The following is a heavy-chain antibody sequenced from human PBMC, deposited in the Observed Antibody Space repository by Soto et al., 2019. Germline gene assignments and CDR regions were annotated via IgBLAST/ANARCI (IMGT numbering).Heavy chain of an antibody. CDR2: ISYDGSNK. Sequence: QVQLVESGGGVVQPGRSLRLSCAASGFTFSSYGMHWVRQAPGKGLEWVAVISYDGSNKYYADSVKGRFTISRDNSKNTLYLQMNSLRAEDTAVYYCAKDRGYSYGPPGDYWGQGTLVTVSS. CDR1: GFTFSSYG. V-gene: IGHV3-30*18. J-gene: IGHJ4*02. CDR3: AKDRGYSYGPPGDY. D-gene: IGHD5-18*01.